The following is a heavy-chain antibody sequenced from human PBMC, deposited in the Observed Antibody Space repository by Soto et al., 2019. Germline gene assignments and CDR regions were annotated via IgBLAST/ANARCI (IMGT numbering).Heavy chain of an antibody. D-gene: IGHD2-15*01. CDR2: INAGNGNR. J-gene: IGHJ4*02. CDR3: ARDVGGNDY. V-gene: IGHV1-3*01. CDR1: GYTFTSYA. Sequence: VASVKVSCTASGYTFTSYAIHWVRQAPGQRLEWMGWINAGNGNRKYSQKFQGRVTITRDTSASTAYMELSSLRSEDTAVYYCARDVGGNDYWGQGTLVTVSS.